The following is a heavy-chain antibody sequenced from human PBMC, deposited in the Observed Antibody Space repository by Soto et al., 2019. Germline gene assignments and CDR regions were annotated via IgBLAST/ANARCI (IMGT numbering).Heavy chain of an antibody. CDR2: ISWNSGSI. CDR3: AKDTSIAARPPNLDY. CDR1: GFTFDDYA. Sequence: LRLSCAASGFTFDDYAMHWVRQAPGKGLEWVSGISWNSGSIGYADSVKGRFAISRDNAKNSLYLQMNSLRAEDTALYYCAKDTSIAARPPNLDYWGQGTLVTVSS. J-gene: IGHJ4*02. D-gene: IGHD6-6*01. V-gene: IGHV3-9*01.